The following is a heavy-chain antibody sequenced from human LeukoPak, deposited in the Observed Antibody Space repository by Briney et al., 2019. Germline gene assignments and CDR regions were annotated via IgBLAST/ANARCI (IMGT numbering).Heavy chain of an antibody. J-gene: IGHJ4*02. CDR1: GGSISSGSYY. Sequence: SETLSLTCTVSGGSISSGSYYWSWIRQPPGKGLEWIGEINHSGSTNYNPSLKSRVTISVDTSKNQFSLKLSSVTAADTAVYYCVLDYYDSSGYRFDYWGQGTLVTVSS. V-gene: IGHV4-39*07. D-gene: IGHD3-22*01. CDR3: VLDYYDSSGYRFDY. CDR2: INHSGST.